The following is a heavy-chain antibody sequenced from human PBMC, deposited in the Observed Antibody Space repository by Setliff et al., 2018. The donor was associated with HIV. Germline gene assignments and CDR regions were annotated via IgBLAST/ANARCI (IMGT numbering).Heavy chain of an antibody. Sequence: PSETLSLTCTVSGVSTSIHYWVWIRQPPGKGLEWIGYIYTSGSTNFNPSLKSRGTISVDTSKNQFSLKLNSVTAADTAVYYCARVPFTTGFDYWGQGILVTVSS. V-gene: IGHV4-4*09. CDR3: ARVPFTTGFDY. CDR1: GVSTSIHY. D-gene: IGHD3-3*01. J-gene: IGHJ4*02. CDR2: IYTSGST.